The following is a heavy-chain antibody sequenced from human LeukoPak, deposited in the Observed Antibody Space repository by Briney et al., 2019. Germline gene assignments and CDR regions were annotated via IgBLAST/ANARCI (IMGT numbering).Heavy chain of an antibody. Sequence: ASVKVSCKASGYTFTSYDINWVRQATGQGLEWMGWMNPNRGNTGYAQKFQGRVTMTRNTSISTAYMELSSLRSEDTAVYYCARGGHYYGSGSQDSSNDYWGQGTLVTVSS. CDR3: ARGGHYYGSGSQDSSNDY. CDR1: GYTFTSYD. CDR2: MNPNRGNT. D-gene: IGHD3-10*01. V-gene: IGHV1-8*01. J-gene: IGHJ4*02.